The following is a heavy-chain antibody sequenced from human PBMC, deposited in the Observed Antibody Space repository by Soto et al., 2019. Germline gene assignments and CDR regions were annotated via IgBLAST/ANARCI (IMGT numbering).Heavy chain of an antibody. CDR3: AKVGDVVDILTGSYRAGWFDP. V-gene: IGHV3-23*01. CDR2: ISGSGGST. D-gene: IGHD3-9*01. Sequence: EVQLLESGGGLVQPGGSLRLSCAASGIAFSSYAMSWVRQAPGKGLEWVSAISGSGGSTYYADSVRGRFTISRDNSKNTLNLQMNSLTAEDTAVYYCAKVGDVVDILTGSYRAGWFDPWGQGTLVTVSS. CDR1: GIAFSSYA. J-gene: IGHJ5*02.